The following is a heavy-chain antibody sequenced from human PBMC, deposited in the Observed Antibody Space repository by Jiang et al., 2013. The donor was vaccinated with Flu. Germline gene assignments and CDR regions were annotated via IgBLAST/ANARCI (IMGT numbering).Heavy chain of an antibody. CDR3: ARAGIAVAPNFDY. D-gene: IGHD6-19*01. CDR2: IYYSGST. J-gene: IGHJ4*02. V-gene: IGHV4-59*01. Sequence: PGLVKPSETLSLTCTVSGGSISSYYWSWIRQPPGKGLEWIGYIYYSGSTNYNPSLKSRVTISVDTSKNQFSLKLSSVTAADTAVYYCARAGIAVAPNFDYWGQGTLVTVSS. CDR1: GGSISSYY.